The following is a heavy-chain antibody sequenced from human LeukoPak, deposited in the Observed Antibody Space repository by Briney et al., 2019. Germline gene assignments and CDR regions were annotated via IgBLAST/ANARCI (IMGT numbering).Heavy chain of an antibody. D-gene: IGHD6-13*01. CDR1: GYTFTSYY. CDR2: INPSGGSP. CDR3: ARDGEQQLAHDY. J-gene: IGHJ4*02. V-gene: IGHV1-46*01. Sequence: GASVKVSCKASGYTFTSYYMHWVRQAPGQGLEWMGIINPSGGSPSYAQKFQGRVTMTRDMSTSTVYMELCSLRSEDTAVYYCARDGEQQLAHDYWGQGTLVTVSS.